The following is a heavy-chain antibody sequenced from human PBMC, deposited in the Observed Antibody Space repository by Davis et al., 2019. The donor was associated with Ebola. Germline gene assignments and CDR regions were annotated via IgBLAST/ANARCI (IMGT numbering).Heavy chain of an antibody. V-gene: IGHV4-4*02. J-gene: IGHJ3*02. CDR1: GDSVSSGNW. CDR3: ARDGYSI. Sequence: SETLSLTCAVSGDSVSSGNWWSWVRPPPGKGLEWFGEIYHSGSSNYNPSLKSRVTISVDKSNNQLSLKVNSVTAADTAVYYCARDGYSIWGQGTMVTVSS. D-gene: IGHD2-15*01. CDR2: IYHSGSS.